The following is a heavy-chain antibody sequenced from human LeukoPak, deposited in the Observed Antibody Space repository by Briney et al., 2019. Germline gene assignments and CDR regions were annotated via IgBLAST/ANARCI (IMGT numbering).Heavy chain of an antibody. Sequence: PGGSLRLSCEASGFSFSDYYMSWIRQPPGKGLEWIAYIRSGATTIYYADSVKGRFTISRDDARNSLFLQMNSLRAEDTAIYYCATINFRPYWGQGTLVTVSS. CDR1: GFSFSDYY. CDR3: ATINFRPY. CDR2: IRSGATTI. V-gene: IGHV3-11*01. J-gene: IGHJ4*02. D-gene: IGHD1-1*01.